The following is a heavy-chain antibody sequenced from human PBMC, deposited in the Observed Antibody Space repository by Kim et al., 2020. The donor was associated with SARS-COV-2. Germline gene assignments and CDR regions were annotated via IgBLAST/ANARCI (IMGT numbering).Heavy chain of an antibody. CDR1: GFTFSSYG. J-gene: IGHJ6*02. V-gene: IGHV3-30*18. CDR2: ISYDGSNK. CDR3: AKVMGVLGSSSWSYYYYYGMDV. Sequence: GGSLRLSCAASGFTFSSYGMHWVRQAPGKGLEWVAVISYDGSNKYYADSVKGRFTISRDNSKNTLYLQMNSLIAEDTAVYYCAKVMGVLGSSSWSYYYYYGMDVWGQGTTVTVSS. D-gene: IGHD6-13*01.